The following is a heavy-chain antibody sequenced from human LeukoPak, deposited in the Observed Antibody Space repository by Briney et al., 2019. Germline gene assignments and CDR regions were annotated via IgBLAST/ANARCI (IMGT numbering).Heavy chain of an antibody. Sequence: GGPLRLSCAASGFTFSNYAMPWVRQAPGKGLEWVSAISGSGGSTYYADSVKGRFTISRDNSKNTLYLQMNSLRAEDTAVYYCAKYGSTSENWFDPWGQGTLVTVSS. CDR3: AKYGSTSENWFDP. V-gene: IGHV3-23*01. CDR2: ISGSGGST. CDR1: GFTFSNYA. J-gene: IGHJ5*02. D-gene: IGHD2-2*01.